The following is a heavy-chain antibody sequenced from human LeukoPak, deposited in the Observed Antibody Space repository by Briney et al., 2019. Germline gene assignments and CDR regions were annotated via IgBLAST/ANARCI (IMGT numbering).Heavy chain of an antibody. D-gene: IGHD3-9*01. CDR2: ISSSSSYT. CDR1: GFTFSDYY. V-gene: IGHV3-11*06. J-gene: IGHJ4*02. Sequence: GGSLRLSCAASGFTFSDYYMSWIRQAPGKGLEWVSYISSSSSYTNYADSVKGRFTISRDNAKNSLYLQMNSLRAEDTAVYYYARASSESGYFDWLFAYFDYWGQGTLVTVSS. CDR3: ARASSESGYFDWLFAYFDY.